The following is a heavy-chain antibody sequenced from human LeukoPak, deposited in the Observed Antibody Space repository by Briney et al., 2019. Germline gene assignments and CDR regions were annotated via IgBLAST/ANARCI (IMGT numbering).Heavy chain of an antibody. CDR3: ARDYYDSSGYYVKVFDY. CDR1: GDSVSSNSAA. J-gene: IGHJ4*02. Sequence: SQTLSLTCAISGDSVSSNSAAWNWIRQSPSRGLEWLGRTYYRSKWYNDYAVSVKSRITINPDTSKNQFSPQLNSVTPEDTAVYYCARDYYDSSGYYVKVFDYWGQGTLVTVSS. CDR2: TYYRSKWYN. D-gene: IGHD3-22*01. V-gene: IGHV6-1*01.